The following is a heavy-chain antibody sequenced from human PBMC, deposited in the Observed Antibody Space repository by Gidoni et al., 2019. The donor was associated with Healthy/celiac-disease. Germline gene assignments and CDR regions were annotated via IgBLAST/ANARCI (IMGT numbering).Heavy chain of an antibody. V-gene: IGHV4-61*02. J-gene: IGHJ5*02. D-gene: IGHD3-3*01. Sequence: QVQLQESGPGLVKPSQTLPLTCTVSGGSISSGSYYWSWIRQPAGKGLEWIGRIYTSGGTNYNPSLKSRVTRSVDSSQNQFSLKLSSVTAADTAVYYCARLFRGPWGQGTLVTVSS. CDR3: ARLFRGP. CDR1: GGSISSGSYY. CDR2: IYTSGGT.